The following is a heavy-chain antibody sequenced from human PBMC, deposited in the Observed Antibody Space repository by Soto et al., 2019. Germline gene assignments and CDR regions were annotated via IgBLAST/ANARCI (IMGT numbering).Heavy chain of an antibody. Sequence: QVQLVESGGGLVKPGGSLRLSCAASEFTFSDYYMTWIRQAPGKGLEWVSYISSSGRTINYADSVKGRFSISRDNAKKSLYLQMNSLRAEDTAVYYCSRGTNFDWLIPRDYYLDYWGQGTLVAGSS. CDR1: EFTFSDYY. CDR3: SRGTNFDWLIPRDYYLDY. J-gene: IGHJ4*02. V-gene: IGHV3-11*01. CDR2: ISSSGRTI. D-gene: IGHD3-9*01.